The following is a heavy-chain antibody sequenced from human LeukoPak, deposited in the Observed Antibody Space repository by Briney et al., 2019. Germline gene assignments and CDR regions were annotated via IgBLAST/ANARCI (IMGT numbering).Heavy chain of an antibody. CDR1: GYTFTSYD. CDR2: INPNSGHT. J-gene: IGHJ4*02. Sequence: GASVKVSCKDSGYTFTSYDINWMRQATGQEPEWMGYINPNSGHTGYAQKFQGRVTITRDTSISTAYMEVSSLRSEDTAVYYCAKHDRTTFDYWGQGTLVTVSS. V-gene: IGHV1-8*03. CDR3: AKHDRTTFDY. D-gene: IGHD1-14*01.